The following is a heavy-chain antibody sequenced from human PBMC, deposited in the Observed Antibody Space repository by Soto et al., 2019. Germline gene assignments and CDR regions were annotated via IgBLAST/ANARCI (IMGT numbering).Heavy chain of an antibody. CDR3: ARDWYYYGSGSYYGYLMDV. V-gene: IGHV1-69*13. Sequence: GASVKVSCKASGGTFSSYAISWVRQAPGQGLEWMGGIIPIFGTANYAQKFQGRVTITADESTSTAYMELSSLRSEDTAVYYCARDWYYYGSGSYYGYLMDVWGQGTTVTAP. CDR1: GGTFSSYA. CDR2: IIPIFGTA. J-gene: IGHJ6*02. D-gene: IGHD3-10*01.